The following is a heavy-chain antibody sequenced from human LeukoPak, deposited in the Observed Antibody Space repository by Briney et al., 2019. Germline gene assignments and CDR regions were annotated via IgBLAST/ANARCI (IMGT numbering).Heavy chain of an antibody. CDR3: AKDAYSGSYSYFDY. Sequence: GSLRLSCAASGFTFSSYSMHWVRQAPGKGLEWVAFIRYDGSNKYYADSVKGRFTISRDNSKNTLYLQMNSLRAEDTAVYYCAKDAYSGSYSYFDYWGQGTLVTVSS. CDR2: IRYDGSNK. CDR1: GFTFSSYS. D-gene: IGHD1-26*01. J-gene: IGHJ4*02. V-gene: IGHV3-30*02.